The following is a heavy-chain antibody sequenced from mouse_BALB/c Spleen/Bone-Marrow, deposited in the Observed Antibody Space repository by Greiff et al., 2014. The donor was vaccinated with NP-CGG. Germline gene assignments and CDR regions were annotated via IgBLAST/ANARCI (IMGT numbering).Heavy chain of an antibody. D-gene: IGHD2-14*01. V-gene: IGHV5-9-2*01. J-gene: IGHJ4*01. CDR3: ARGHYRYDAYAMDY. CDR2: ISGGGSYT. Sequence: DVKLVESGGGLVKPGGSLKLSCAASGFTFSSYGMSWVRQTPEKRLEWVATISGGGSYTYYPDSVKGRFTISRDNAKNNLYLQMSSLRSEDTALYYCARGHYRYDAYAMDYWGQGTSVTVS. CDR1: GFTFSSYG.